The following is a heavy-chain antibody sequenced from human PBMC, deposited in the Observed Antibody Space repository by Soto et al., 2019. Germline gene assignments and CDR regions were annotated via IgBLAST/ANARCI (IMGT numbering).Heavy chain of an antibody. D-gene: IGHD2-21*01. V-gene: IGHV3-33*01. CDR3: ARDRRYCGGDCFEAFDI. CDR1: GFTFSSYG. J-gene: IGHJ3*02. Sequence: QVQLVESGGGVVQPGRSLRLSCAASGFTFSSYGMHWVRQAPGKGLEWVAVIWYDGSNKYYADSVKGRFTISRDNSKNTLYLQMNSLRAEDTAVYYCARDRRYCGGDCFEAFDIWGQGTMVTVSS. CDR2: IWYDGSNK.